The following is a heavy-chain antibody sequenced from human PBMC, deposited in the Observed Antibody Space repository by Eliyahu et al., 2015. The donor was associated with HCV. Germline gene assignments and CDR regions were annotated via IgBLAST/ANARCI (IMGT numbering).Heavy chain of an antibody. V-gene: IGHV3-33*01. CDR3: ARDRLRWYDSGYYYYGMDV. CDR1: GFSFRRHG. D-gene: IGHD4-23*01. Sequence: QVQLVESGGGVVQPGKSLRLSCAASGFSFRRHGMHWVRQAPGKGLEWVAVIWYDGSNKYYVESVKGRFTISRDNSKNTLYLQMSSLRAEDTAVYYCARDRLRWYDSGYYYYGMDVWGQGTTVTVSS. CDR2: IWYDGSNK. J-gene: IGHJ6*02.